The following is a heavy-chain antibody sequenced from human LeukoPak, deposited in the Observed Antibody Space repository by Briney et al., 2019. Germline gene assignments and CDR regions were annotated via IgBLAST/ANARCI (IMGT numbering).Heavy chain of an antibody. CDR2: ISHDASGT. D-gene: IGHD6-13*01. V-gene: IGHV3-30*18. CDR1: GFTFSNYG. CDR3: AKEIAKIAAWDY. Sequence: GGSLRLSCAASGFTFSNYGMHWVRQAPGKGLEWVAVISHDASGTNYADSVKGRLTISRDNSKNTLYLEMSSLRVEDTALYYCAKEIAKIAAWDYWGQGTLVTVSS. J-gene: IGHJ4*02.